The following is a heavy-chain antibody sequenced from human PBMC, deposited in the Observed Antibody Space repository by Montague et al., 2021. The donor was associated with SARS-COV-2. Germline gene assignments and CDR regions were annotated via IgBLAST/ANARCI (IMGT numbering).Heavy chain of an antibody. D-gene: IGHD2-15*01. Sequence: SETLSLTCTVSGGSISSYYWSWIRQPPGKGLEWIGYIYYSGSTNHNPSLKSRVTISVDTSKNQFSLKLSSVTAADTAVYYCARLEAGDCSGGSCYSSWFDPWGQGTLVTVSS. V-gene: IGHV4-59*08. CDR3: ARLEAGDCSGGSCYSSWFDP. CDR2: IYYSGST. J-gene: IGHJ5*02. CDR1: GGSISSYY.